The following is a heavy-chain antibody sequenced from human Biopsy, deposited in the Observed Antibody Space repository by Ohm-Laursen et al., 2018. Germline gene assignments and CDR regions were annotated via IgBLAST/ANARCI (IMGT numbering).Heavy chain of an antibody. CDR1: GFTFSDYA. Sequence: SLRLSCSASGFTFSDYAMNWVRQAPGKGPEWVSTISGSGGNTYYADSVRGRFTVSRDGSKSTLYLQMSSLSAEDTAFCYCAKGGYCTTSSCYMDLDYWGQGTLVTVSS. J-gene: IGHJ4*02. CDR3: AKGGYCTTSSCYMDLDY. D-gene: IGHD2-2*02. V-gene: IGHV3-23*01. CDR2: ISGSGGNT.